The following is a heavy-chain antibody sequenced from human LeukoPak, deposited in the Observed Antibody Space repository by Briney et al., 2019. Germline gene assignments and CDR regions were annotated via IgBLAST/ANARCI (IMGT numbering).Heavy chain of an antibody. V-gene: IGHV3-72*01. CDR3: ARERAIADYYDSIHSFDY. D-gene: IGHD3-22*01. CDR1: GFTFSDHY. Sequence: SGGSLRLSCAASGFTFSDHYMDWVRQAPGKGLEWVGRTRNKANSYTTEYAASVKGRFTISRDDSKNSLYLQMNSLKTEDTAVYYCARERAIADYYDSIHSFDYWGQGTLVTVSS. CDR2: TRNKANSYTT. J-gene: IGHJ4*02.